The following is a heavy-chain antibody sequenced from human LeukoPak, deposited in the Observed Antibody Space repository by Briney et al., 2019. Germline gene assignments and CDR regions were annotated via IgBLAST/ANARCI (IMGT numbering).Heavy chain of an antibody. CDR2: ISSSSSYI. V-gene: IGHV3-21*01. J-gene: IGHJ6*02. Sequence: PGGSLRLSCAASGFTFSSYSMSWVRQAPGKGLEWVSSISSSSSYIYYADSVKGRFTISRDNAKNSLYLQMNSLRAEDTAVYYCARGSFGYDSSGYYLYYYYYYGMDVWGQGTTVTVSS. CDR3: ARGSFGYDSSGYYLYYYYYYGMDV. CDR1: GFTFSSYS. D-gene: IGHD3-22*01.